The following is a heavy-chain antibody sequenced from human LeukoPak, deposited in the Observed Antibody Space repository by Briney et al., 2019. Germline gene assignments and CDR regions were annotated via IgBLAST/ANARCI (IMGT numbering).Heavy chain of an antibody. D-gene: IGHD5-12*01. CDR2: ISGSGGGT. V-gene: IGHV3-23*01. CDR3: AKVIFSGYGPADY. CDR1: GFTFSSYA. Sequence: PGGSLRLSCAASGFTFSSYAMSWVRQAPGKGLEWVSPISGSGGGTYYTDSVKGRFTISRDNSKNTLYLQLSSLRAEETAVYYCAKVIFSGYGPADYWGQGTLVTVSS. J-gene: IGHJ4*02.